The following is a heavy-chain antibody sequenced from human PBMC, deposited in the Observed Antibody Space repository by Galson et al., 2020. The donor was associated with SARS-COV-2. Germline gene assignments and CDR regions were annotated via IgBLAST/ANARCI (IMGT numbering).Heavy chain of an antibody. J-gene: IGHJ4*02. Sequence: ASVKVSCKASGYTFTGYYMHWARQAPGQGLEWMGWINPNSGDTNYAQKFQGRVTMTRDTSISTAYMELSRLRPDDPAVYYCARVFADYYDGSGYYFDYWGQGTLVTVSS. V-gene: IGHV1-2*02. CDR1: GYTFTGYY. CDR3: ARVFADYYDGSGYYFDY. D-gene: IGHD3-22*01. CDR2: INPNSGDT.